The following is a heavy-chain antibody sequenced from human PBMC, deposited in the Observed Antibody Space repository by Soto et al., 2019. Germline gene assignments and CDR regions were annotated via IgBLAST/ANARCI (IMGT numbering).Heavy chain of an antibody. CDR1: GYTFTSYY. Sequence: ASVKVSCKASGYTFTSYYMHWVRQAPGQGLEWMGIINPSGGSTSYAQKFQGRVTMTRDTSTSTVYMELSSLRSEDTAVHYCARPLKIGYCSGGSCYSFDIWGQGTMVTVSS. CDR2: INPSGGST. CDR3: ARPLKIGYCSGGSCYSFDI. J-gene: IGHJ3*02. D-gene: IGHD2-15*01. V-gene: IGHV1-46*01.